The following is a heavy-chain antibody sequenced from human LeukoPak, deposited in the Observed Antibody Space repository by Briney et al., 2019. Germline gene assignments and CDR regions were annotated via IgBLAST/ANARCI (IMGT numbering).Heavy chain of an antibody. CDR1: GFSFSTQR. CDR2: ISYDGSNK. CDR3: AREKIGEMATTGNWFDP. V-gene: IGHV3-30*03. Sequence: GGSLRLSWAASGFSFSTQRMHWVRQAPGKGLEWVAVISYDGSNKYYADSVKGRFTISRDNSKNTLYLQMNSLRAEDTAVYYCAREKIGEMATTGNWFDPWGQGTLVTVSS. J-gene: IGHJ5*02. D-gene: IGHD5-24*01.